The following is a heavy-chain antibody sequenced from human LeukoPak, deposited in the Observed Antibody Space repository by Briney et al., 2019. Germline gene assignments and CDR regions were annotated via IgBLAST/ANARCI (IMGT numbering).Heavy chain of an antibody. V-gene: IGHV3-64*01. CDR2: ISPSGDST. Sequence: GGSLRLSCAASGFTFSSSYMHWVRQAPGKGLEYVSAISPSGDSTYYTNSMKGRFTISRDNSKNTLFLQMGSLTAEDMAVYYCARGLYYGSGQCYFDYWGQGTLVTVSS. D-gene: IGHD3-10*01. J-gene: IGHJ4*02. CDR3: ARGLYYGSGQCYFDY. CDR1: GFTFSSSY.